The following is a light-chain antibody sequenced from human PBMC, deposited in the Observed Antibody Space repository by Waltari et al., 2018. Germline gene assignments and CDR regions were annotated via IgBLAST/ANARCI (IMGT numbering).Light chain of an antibody. CDR1: SSDVGDFKY. J-gene: IGLJ2*01. CDR2: DVR. Sequence: QTALTQPASVSGSPGQSITISCTGTSSDVGDFKYVSWYQQHPGKAPKLIIYDVRYRPSGVSNRFSGSKSGNTASLSISGLQAEDEADYYCTSYTRGSTFFGGGTRLTVL. CDR3: TSYTRGSTF. V-gene: IGLV2-14*03.